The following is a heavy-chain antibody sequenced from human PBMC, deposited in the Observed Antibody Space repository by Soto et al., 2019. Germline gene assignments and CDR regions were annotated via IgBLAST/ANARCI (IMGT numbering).Heavy chain of an antibody. V-gene: IGHV4-30-2*01. J-gene: IGHJ4*02. CDR3: ARTPYGGYFDR. CDR2: IYQSGST. CDR1: GGSINSGGFS. Sequence: SETLSLTCAVSGGSINSGGFSWSWIRQPPGKGLEWIGYIYQSGSTYYNPSLKSRVTLSVDTSNNRFSLKMNSVTAADTAVYYCARTPYGGYFDRWRQGTQVTVSS. D-gene: IGHD4-17*01.